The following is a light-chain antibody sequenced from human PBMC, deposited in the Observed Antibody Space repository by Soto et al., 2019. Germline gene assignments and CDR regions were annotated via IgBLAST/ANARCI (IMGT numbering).Light chain of an antibody. CDR1: QDITDR. Sequence: DIQITQSPSAVSASVGDRVTFTCRASQDITDRLAWYQQKPGKAPKLLMSDASSLQSGVPSRFSGSGSGTDFSLTISSLQPEDFATYYCHQAHSFPFTFGPGTKVDIK. CDR3: HQAHSFPFT. V-gene: IGKV1-12*01. J-gene: IGKJ3*01. CDR2: DAS.